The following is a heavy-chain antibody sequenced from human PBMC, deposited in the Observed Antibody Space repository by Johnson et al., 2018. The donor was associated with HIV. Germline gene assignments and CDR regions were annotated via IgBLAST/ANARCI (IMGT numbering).Heavy chain of an antibody. CDR2: ISWNSGSI. J-gene: IGHJ3*02. Sequence: VESGGGLVQPGRSLRLSCAASGFTFDDYAMHWVRQAPGKGLEWVSGISWNSGSIGYADSVKGRFTISRDNAKNSLYLQMNSLRAEDTALYYCAKKLGPGAISDGGAFDIWGQGTMVTVSS. D-gene: IGHD2-21*01. CDR3: AKKLGPGAISDGGAFDI. CDR1: GFTFDDYA. V-gene: IGHV3-9*01.